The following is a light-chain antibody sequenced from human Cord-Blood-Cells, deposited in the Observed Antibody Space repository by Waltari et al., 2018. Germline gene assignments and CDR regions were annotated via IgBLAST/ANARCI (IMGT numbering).Light chain of an antibody. CDR3: CSYAGSSTYV. Sequence: QSALTQPASVSGSPGQSITISCTGTSSDVGSYNLVSWYQQHPGKAPKPMIYEVSKRPSGVSNRFSGSKSGNTASLTISGLQAEDEADYYCCSYAGSSTYVFGTGTKATVL. CDR2: EVS. CDR1: SSDVGSYNL. V-gene: IGLV2-23*02. J-gene: IGLJ1*01.